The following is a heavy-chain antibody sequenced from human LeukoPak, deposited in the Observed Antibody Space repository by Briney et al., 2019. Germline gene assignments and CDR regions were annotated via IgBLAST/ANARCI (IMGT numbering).Heavy chain of an antibody. CDR2: INHSGST. D-gene: IGHD3-10*01. CDR3: ARPITMVRGAYDY. V-gene: IGHV4-34*01. CDR1: GGSFSGYY. J-gene: IGHJ4*02. Sequence: SETLSLTCAVYGGSFSGYYWSWIRQPPGKGLEWIGEINHSGSTNYNPSLKSRVTISVDTSKNQFSLKLSSVTAADTAVYYCARPITMVRGAYDYWGQGTLVTVSS.